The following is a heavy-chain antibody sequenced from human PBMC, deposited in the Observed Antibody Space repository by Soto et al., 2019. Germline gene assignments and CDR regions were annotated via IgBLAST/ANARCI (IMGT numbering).Heavy chain of an antibody. J-gene: IGHJ5*02. CDR1: GFSFSTFA. Sequence: EVQILESGGGLIQPGGSLRLSCAASGFSFSTFAMTWVRQAPGKGLEWVSTIISTGISTYYADSVKGRFTNSRDNSKNTLYLQMNSLRAEDSAVYYCAKGNYGDYGGFDPWGQGTLVTVSS. CDR2: IISTGIST. V-gene: IGHV3-23*01. CDR3: AKGNYGDYGGFDP. D-gene: IGHD4-17*01.